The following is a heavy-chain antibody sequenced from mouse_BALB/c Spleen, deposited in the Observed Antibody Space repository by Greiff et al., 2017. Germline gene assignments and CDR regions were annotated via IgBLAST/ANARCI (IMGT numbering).Heavy chain of an antibody. V-gene: IGHV5-6*01. D-gene: IGHD2-4*01. J-gene: IGHJ3*01. CDR1: GFTFSSYG. CDR2: ISSGGSYT. CDR3: ARLYDYDGWFAY. Sequence: EVQRVESGGDLVKPGGSLKLSCAASGFTFSSYGMSWVRQTPDKRLEWVATISSGGSYTYYPDSVKGRFTISRDNAKNTLYLQMSSLKSEDTAMYYCARLYDYDGWFAYWGQGTLVTVSA.